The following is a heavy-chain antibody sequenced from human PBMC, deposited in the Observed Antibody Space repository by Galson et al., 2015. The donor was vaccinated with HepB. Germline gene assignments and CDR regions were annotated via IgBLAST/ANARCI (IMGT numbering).Heavy chain of an antibody. CDR3: ARGPETHYYRDGSGDTFDY. Sequence: LSLTCTVSGGSISSSYWSWIRQPAGKGLDWIGRIYSSGSTNYSPSLKSRVTLSIDTSRNQISLNLRSVTAADTAMYYCARGPETHYYRDGSGDTFDYWGQGILVTVSS. CDR2: IYSSGST. D-gene: IGHD3-22*01. V-gene: IGHV4-4*07. J-gene: IGHJ4*02. CDR1: GGSISSSY.